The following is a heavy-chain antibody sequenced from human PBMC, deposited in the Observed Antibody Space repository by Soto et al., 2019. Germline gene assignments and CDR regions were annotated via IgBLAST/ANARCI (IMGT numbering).Heavy chain of an antibody. V-gene: IGHV1-18*01. D-gene: IGHD3-10*01. CDR2: ISTYTGNT. Sequence: QVHLVQSGAEVKKPGASVKVSCKASGYTFTNYDINWVRQAPGQGLEWMGWISTYTGNTNYAQKLQGRVTMTTDTSTSTAYMDLRSLRSDATAVYYCARGYYYGAGRPTPGGMDVWGQGTTVIVSS. CDR3: ARGYYYGAGRPTPGGMDV. CDR1: GYTFTNYD. J-gene: IGHJ6*02.